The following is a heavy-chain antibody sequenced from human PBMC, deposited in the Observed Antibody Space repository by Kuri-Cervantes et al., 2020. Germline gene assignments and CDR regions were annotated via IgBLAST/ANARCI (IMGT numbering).Heavy chain of an antibody. J-gene: IGHJ6*02. Sequence: GGSLRLSCAASGFTFSDYYMSWIRQAPGKGLEWVSYISSSGSTIYYADSVKGRFTISRDNSKNTLYLQMNSLRAEDTAVYYCAKDLNRIWFGEFPYYYGMDVWGLGTTVTVSS. CDR2: ISSSGSTI. V-gene: IGHV3-11*01. D-gene: IGHD3-10*01. CDR3: AKDLNRIWFGEFPYYYGMDV. CDR1: GFTFSDYY.